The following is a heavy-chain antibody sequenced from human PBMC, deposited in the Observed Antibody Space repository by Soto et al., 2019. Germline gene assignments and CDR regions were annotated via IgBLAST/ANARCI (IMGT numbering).Heavy chain of an antibody. CDR2: ISYDGSNK. J-gene: IGHJ4*02. D-gene: IGHD3-9*01. Sequence: PGGSLRLSCAASGFTFSSYAMHLVRQAPGKGLEWVAVISYDGSNKYYADSVKGRFTISRDNSKNTVYLQMNSLRAEDTAVYYCARDPRYYDILTGYYIAYYFDYWGQGTLVTVSS. V-gene: IGHV3-30-3*01. CDR3: ARDPRYYDILTGYYIAYYFDY. CDR1: GFTFSSYA.